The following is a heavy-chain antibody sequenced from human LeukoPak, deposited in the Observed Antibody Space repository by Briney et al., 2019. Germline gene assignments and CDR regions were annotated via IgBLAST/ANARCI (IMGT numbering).Heavy chain of an antibody. D-gene: IGHD3-16*02. V-gene: IGHV1-8*01. CDR1: GYTFTSYD. CDR3: ARVGGSYPYYYYSYMDV. J-gene: IGHJ6*03. CDR2: MNPNRGNT. Sequence: GASVKVSCKASGYTFTSYDINWVRQATGQGLEWMGWMNPNRGNTGYAQKFQGRVTMTRNTSISTAYMELSSLRSEDTAVYYCARVGGSYPYYYYSYMDVWGKGTTVAVSS.